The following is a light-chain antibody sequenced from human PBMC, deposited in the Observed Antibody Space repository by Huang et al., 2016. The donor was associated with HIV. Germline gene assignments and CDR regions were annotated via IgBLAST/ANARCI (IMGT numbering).Light chain of an antibody. CDR2: EVA. CDR3: MQSMQLPWT. J-gene: IGKJ1*01. CDR1: QSLLHRAGKTH. V-gene: IGKV2D-29*02. Sequence: DIVMTQTPLSLSVTPGQPASIPCKSSQSLLHRAGKTHFSWFLQKPGQSPQLLIYEVAYRYSGVADGFSGSGSGTSFTLKISRVAAEDVGVYFGMQSMQLPWTFGQGTKVGIK.